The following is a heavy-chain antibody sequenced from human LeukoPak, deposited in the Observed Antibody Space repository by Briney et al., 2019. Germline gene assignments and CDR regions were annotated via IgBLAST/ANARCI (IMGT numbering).Heavy chain of an antibody. V-gene: IGHV3-64D*09. CDR3: VKVQEQFYYDF. Sequence: PGGSLRLSCSASGFTFSSYAMHWVRQAPGGGLEYVSAINPNGGSTYYADSVKGRFTISRDNSKNTLYLQMSSLRTEDTAVYYCVKVQEQFYYDFWGQGTLVTVSS. CDR1: GFTFSSYA. CDR2: INPNGGST. D-gene: IGHD6-19*01. J-gene: IGHJ4*02.